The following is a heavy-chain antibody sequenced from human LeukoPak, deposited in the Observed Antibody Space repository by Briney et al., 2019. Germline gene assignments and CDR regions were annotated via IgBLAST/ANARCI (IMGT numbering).Heavy chain of an antibody. CDR2: ISYSGST. Sequence: SETLSLTCTVSGTSMSGFYWSWIRQPPGKGLEWIGYISYSGSTNSNPSLRSRVTISIDTSKNQFSLKLSSVTAADTAVYYCARVQYSSDWYYFDYWGQGTLVTVSS. CDR3: ARVQYSSDWYYFDY. V-gene: IGHV4-59*01. J-gene: IGHJ4*02. D-gene: IGHD6-13*01. CDR1: GTSMSGFY.